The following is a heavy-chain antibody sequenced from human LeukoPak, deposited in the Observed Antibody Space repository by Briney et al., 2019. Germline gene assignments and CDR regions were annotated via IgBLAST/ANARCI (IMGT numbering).Heavy chain of an antibody. CDR1: GGTFSSYA. V-gene: IGHV1-69*05. Sequence: ASVKVSCKASGGTFSSYAISWVRQAPGRGLEWMGGIIPIFGTANYAQKFQGRVTITTDESTSTAYMELSSLRSEDTAVYYCARLLDTLNWFDPWGQGTLVTVSS. D-gene: IGHD5-18*01. CDR3: ARLLDTLNWFDP. CDR2: IIPIFGTA. J-gene: IGHJ5*02.